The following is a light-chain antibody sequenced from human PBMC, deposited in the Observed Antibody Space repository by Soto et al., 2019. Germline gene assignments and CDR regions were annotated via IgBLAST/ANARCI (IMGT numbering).Light chain of an antibody. Sequence: EIVLTQSPGTVSLSPGERVTLSCRASRRVGSNYLAWYQQIPGQAPRLLNYGASTRASGVSDRFSGSGSATDFTLTINRLEPEDLGVYYCQQYGNSPQTFGQGTKLEIK. CDR1: RRVGSNY. CDR2: GAS. V-gene: IGKV3-20*01. CDR3: QQYGNSPQT. J-gene: IGKJ2*01.